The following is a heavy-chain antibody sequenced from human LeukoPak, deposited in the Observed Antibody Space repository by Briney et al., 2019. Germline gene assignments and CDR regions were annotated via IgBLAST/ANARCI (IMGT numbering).Heavy chain of an antibody. D-gene: IGHD6-13*01. CDR2: ISYSGST. Sequence: SETLSHTCTVSGGSISGYYWSWSRQPPGEGLEWIGYISYSGSTNYNPSLKSRVTISLDTSQNQFSLKLNYVTAADTAVYYCARDFYSSSWYYYGMDVWGQGTTVTVSS. CDR1: GGSISGYY. J-gene: IGHJ6*02. CDR3: ARDFYSSSWYYYGMDV. V-gene: IGHV4-59*01.